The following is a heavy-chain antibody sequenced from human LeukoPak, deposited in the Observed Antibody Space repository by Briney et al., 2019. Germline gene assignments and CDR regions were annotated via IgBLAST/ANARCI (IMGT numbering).Heavy chain of an antibody. Sequence: SETLSLTCTVSGGSISSYYWSWIRQPPGKGLEWIGYIYYSGSTNYNPSLKSRVTISVDTSKNQFSLKLSSVTAADTAVYYCARVGDCSSTSCYGHLNYWGQGTLVTVSS. J-gene: IGHJ4*02. CDR1: GGSISSYY. CDR2: IYYSGST. D-gene: IGHD2-2*01. CDR3: ARVGDCSSTSCYGHLNY. V-gene: IGHV4-59*12.